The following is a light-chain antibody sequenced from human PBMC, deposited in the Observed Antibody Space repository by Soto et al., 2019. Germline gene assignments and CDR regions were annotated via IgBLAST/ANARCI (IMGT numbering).Light chain of an antibody. V-gene: IGKV1-12*01. CDR1: QVINNW. J-gene: IGKJ4*01. CDR2: TTS. CDR3: QQASRFPLT. Sequence: DIQMTQSPSSVSASVGDTVTVTCRASQVINNWLAWYQQKPGTVPNLLIYTTSILHSGVPSRFSGSGSGTDFTLTISNLQPEDSATYYCQQASRFPLTFGGGTKVEIK.